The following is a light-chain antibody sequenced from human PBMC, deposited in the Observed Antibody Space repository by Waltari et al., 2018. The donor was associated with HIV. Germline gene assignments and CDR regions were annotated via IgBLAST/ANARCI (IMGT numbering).Light chain of an antibody. CDR3: QQYENLPYS. J-gene: IGKJ2*03. Sequence: DIQMTQSPSTLSASLGTRVTITCKASHYIEHYLSWYQQKPGKAPKLLIYDSSNLETGVSSRFSGSGYGTEFSFTISGLQPEDIATYYCQQYENLPYSFGQGTKLEI. V-gene: IGKV1-33*01. CDR2: DSS. CDR1: HYIEHY.